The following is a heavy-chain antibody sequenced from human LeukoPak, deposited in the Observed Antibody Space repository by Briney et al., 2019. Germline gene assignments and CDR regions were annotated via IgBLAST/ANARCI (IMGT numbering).Heavy chain of an antibody. Sequence: SQTLSLTCAVSGGSISSGGYYWSWIRQHPGKGLEWIGYIYYSGSTYYNPSLKSRLTISVDTSKNQFSLKLSSVTAADTAVYYCARSGLSATGEFDYWGQGTLVTVSS. D-gene: IGHD2-15*01. CDR3: ARSGLSATGEFDY. CDR2: IYYSGST. V-gene: IGHV4-31*11. CDR1: GGSISSGGYY. J-gene: IGHJ4*02.